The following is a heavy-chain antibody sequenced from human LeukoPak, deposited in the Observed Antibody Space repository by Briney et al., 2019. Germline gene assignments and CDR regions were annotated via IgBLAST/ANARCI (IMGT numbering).Heavy chain of an antibody. V-gene: IGHV3-53*01. Sequence: TGGSLRLSCAASGFTFRSYTMGWVRQAPGKGLEWVSVIYSGGSTYYADSVKGRFTISRDNSKNTLYLQMNSLRAEDTAVYYCARGLLITFGGVIVKGALDYWGQGTLVTVSS. CDR3: ARGLLITFGGVIVKGALDY. D-gene: IGHD3-16*02. CDR2: IYSGGST. CDR1: GFTFRSYT. J-gene: IGHJ4*02.